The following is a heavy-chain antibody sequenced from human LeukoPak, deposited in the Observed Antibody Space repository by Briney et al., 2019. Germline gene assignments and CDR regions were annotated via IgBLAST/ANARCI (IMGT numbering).Heavy chain of an antibody. V-gene: IGHV3-48*01. CDR3: ARAAKWEFYHYYMDV. CDR1: EFTFSSYS. J-gene: IGHJ6*03. CDR2: ISNGSGNR. Sequence: GGSLRLSCVASEFTFSSYSMIWVRQAPGKGLEWISYISNGSGNRYYADSVKGRFTISRDNAKNLLYLQMNDLRADDTAVYYCARAAKWEFYHYYMDVWGKGTTVAVSS. D-gene: IGHD1-26*01.